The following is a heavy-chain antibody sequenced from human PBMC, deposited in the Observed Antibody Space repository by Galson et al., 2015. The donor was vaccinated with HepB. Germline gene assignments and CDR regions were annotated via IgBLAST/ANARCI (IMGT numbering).Heavy chain of an antibody. CDR3: ARGELTSTWAAPGY. D-gene: IGHD6-13*01. CDR1: RGSPSGYF. J-gene: IGHJ4*02. Sequence: TLSLTCVVSRGSPSGYFWSWIRQSPGEGLEWMGEITHSGKTNFHPPLKTRVTMSLDPSKNQFSLNLTSVTAADTAVYYCARGELTSTWAAPGYWGQGILVTVSS. CDR2: ITHSGKT. V-gene: IGHV4-34*01.